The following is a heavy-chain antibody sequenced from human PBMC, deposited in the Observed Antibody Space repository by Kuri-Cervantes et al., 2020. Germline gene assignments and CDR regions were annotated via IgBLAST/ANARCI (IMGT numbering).Heavy chain of an antibody. CDR1: GFSLSTSGVG. CDR3: AASILSYDSSSYPITFDY. J-gene: IGHJ4*02. Sequence: SGPTLVKPTQTLTLTCTFSGFSLSTSGVGVGWIRQPPGKALEWLALIYWNDDKRYSPSLKSRLTITKDTSKNQVVLTMTNMDPVDTATYYCAASILSYDSSSYPITFDYWGQGTLVTVSS. V-gene: IGHV2-5*01. CDR2: IYWNDDK. D-gene: IGHD3-22*01.